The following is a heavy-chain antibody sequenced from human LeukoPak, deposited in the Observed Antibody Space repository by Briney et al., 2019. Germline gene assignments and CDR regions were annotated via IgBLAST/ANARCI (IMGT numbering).Heavy chain of an antibody. V-gene: IGHV3-9*01. CDR2: ISWNSGSI. CDR3: AKDTYYDILTGSFDY. J-gene: IGHJ4*02. CDR1: GFTFDDYA. Sequence: GRSLGLSCAASGFTFDDYAMHWVRQALGKGLEWVSGISWNSGSIGYADSVKGRFTISRDNAKNSLYLQMNSLRAEDTALYYCAKDTYYDILTGSFDYWGQGTLVTVSS. D-gene: IGHD3-9*01.